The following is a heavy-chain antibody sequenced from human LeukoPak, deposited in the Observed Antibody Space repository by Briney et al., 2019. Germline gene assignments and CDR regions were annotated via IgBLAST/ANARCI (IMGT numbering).Heavy chain of an antibody. CDR2: ISGSGGST. D-gene: IGHD4-11*01. Sequence: PGGSLRLSCTASGFTFGDYAMSWFRQAPGKGLEWVSAISGSGGSTYYADSVKGRFTISRDNSKNTLYLQMNSLRAEDTAVYYCANLITTDYYMDVWGKGTTVTVSS. J-gene: IGHJ6*03. V-gene: IGHV3-23*01. CDR1: GFTFGDYA. CDR3: ANLITTDYYMDV.